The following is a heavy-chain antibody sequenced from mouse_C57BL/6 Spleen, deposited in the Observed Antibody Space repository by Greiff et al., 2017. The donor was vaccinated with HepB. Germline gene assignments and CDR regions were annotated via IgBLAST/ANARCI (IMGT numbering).Heavy chain of an antibody. V-gene: IGHV1-81*01. J-gene: IGHJ2*01. CDR2: IYPRSGNT. D-gene: IGHD2-4*01. CDR3: ASVRDDYDGPEDY. CDR1: GYTFTSYG. Sequence: VQLQQSGAELARPGASVKLSCKASGYTFTSYGISWVKQRTGQGLEWIGEIYPRSGNTYYNEKFKGKATLTADKSSSTAYMELRSLTSEDSAVYFCASVRDDYDGPEDYWGQGTTLTVSS.